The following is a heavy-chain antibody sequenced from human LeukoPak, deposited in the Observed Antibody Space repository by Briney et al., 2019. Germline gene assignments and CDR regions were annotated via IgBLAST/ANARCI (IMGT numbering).Heavy chain of an antibody. CDR1: GFTFSSYG. Sequence: GGSPRLSCAASGFTFSSYGMHWVRQAPGKGLEWVAFIRYDGSNKYYADSVKGRFTISRDNSKNTLYLQMNSLRAEDTAVYYCAKCLLARLYYFDYWGQGTLVTVSS. CDR2: IRYDGSNK. J-gene: IGHJ4*02. V-gene: IGHV3-30*02. CDR3: AKCLLARLYYFDY.